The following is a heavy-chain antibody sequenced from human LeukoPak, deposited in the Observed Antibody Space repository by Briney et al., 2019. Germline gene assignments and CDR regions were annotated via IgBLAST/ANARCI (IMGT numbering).Heavy chain of an antibody. CDR2: ITDSGIST. CDR3: AKGPRGNYDY. CDR1: GFTFNSYA. J-gene: IGHJ4*02. D-gene: IGHD1-26*01. V-gene: IGHV3-23*01. Sequence: SGGSLRLSCAASGFTFNSYAMAWVRQAPEKGLEWVSSITDSGISTYYADSVKGRFTISRDNSKNTLYLQMNSLRAEDTAVYYCAKGPRGNYDYWGQGTLVTVSS.